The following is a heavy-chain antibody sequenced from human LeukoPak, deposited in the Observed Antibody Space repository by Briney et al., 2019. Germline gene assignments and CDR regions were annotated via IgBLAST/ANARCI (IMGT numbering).Heavy chain of an antibody. J-gene: IGHJ4*02. Sequence: GGSLRLSCAASGFTFSSYGMSWVRQAPGKGLEWVSAISGSGDSTYYADSVKGRFTISRDNSKNTLYLQMNSLRAEDTAVYYCARESAAGTYYFDYWGQGTLVTVSS. CDR3: ARESAAGTYYFDY. V-gene: IGHV3-23*01. CDR1: GFTFSSYG. CDR2: ISGSGDST. D-gene: IGHD6-13*01.